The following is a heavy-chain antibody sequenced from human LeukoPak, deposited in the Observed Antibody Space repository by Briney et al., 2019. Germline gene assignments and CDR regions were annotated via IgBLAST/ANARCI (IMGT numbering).Heavy chain of an antibody. CDR1: GFTFINCS. V-gene: IGHV3-23*01. CDR3: AKVCPRHYYMDV. J-gene: IGHJ6*03. CDR2: ISGSGGST. Sequence: GGSLRLSCAASGFTFINCSMNWVRQAPGRGVEWVSAISGSGGSTYYADSVKGRFTISRDNSKNTLYLQMNSLRAEDTAVYYCAKVCPRHYYMDVWGKGTTVTVSS.